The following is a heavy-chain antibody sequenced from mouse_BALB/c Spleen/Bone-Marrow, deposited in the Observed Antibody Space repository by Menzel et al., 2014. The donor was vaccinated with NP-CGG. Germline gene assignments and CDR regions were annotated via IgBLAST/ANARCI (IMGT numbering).Heavy chain of an antibody. D-gene: IGHD4-1*01. V-gene: IGHV1S137*01. CDR2: ISTYSGNT. Sequence: WVQQSHAKSLEWIGVISTYSGNTNYNQKFKGKATMTVDKSSSTAYMELARLTSEDSAIYYCARSGTGTGYFDYWGQGTTLTVSS. CDR3: ARSGTGTGYFDY. J-gene: IGHJ2*01.